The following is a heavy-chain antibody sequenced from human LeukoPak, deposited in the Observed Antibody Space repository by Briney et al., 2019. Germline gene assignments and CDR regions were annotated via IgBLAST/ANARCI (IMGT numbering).Heavy chain of an antibody. CDR3: ARGGILSAGTGPFDY. Sequence: TGGSLRLSCAASGFTFDDYGMSWVRQAPGKGLEWVSGINWNGGSTGYADSAKGRFTISRDNAKNSLYLQMNSLRAEDTALYYCARGGILSAGTGPFDYWGQGTLVTVSS. J-gene: IGHJ4*02. CDR1: GFTFDDYG. CDR2: INWNGGST. D-gene: IGHD6-19*01. V-gene: IGHV3-20*04.